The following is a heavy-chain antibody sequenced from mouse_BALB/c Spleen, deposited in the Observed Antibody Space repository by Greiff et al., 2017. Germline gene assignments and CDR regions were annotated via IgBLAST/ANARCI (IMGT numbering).Heavy chain of an antibody. J-gene: IGHJ2*01. CDR2: ISSGGSYT. V-gene: IGHV5-6-4*01. CDR3: TREGDGPDY. D-gene: IGHD2-3*01. Sequence: DVMLVESGGGLVKPGGSLKLSCAASGFTFSSYTMSWVRQTPEKRLEWVATISSGGSYTYYPDSVKGRFTISRDNAKNTLYLQMSSLKSEDTAMYYCTREGDGPDYWGQGTTLTVSS. CDR1: GFTFSSYT.